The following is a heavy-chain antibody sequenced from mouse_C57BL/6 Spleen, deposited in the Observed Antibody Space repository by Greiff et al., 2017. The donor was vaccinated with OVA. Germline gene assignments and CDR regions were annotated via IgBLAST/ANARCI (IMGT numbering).Heavy chain of an antibody. CDR2: IYPRDGST. Sequence: QVQLQQSGPELVKPGASVKLSCKASGYTFTSYDINWVKQRPGQGLEWIGWIYPRDGSTKYNEKFKGKATLTVDTSSSTAYMELHSLTSEDSAVYFCARGVGSSYPAWFAYWGQGTLVTVSA. D-gene: IGHD1-1*01. CDR1: GYTFTSYD. CDR3: ARGVGSSYPAWFAY. J-gene: IGHJ3*01. V-gene: IGHV1-85*01.